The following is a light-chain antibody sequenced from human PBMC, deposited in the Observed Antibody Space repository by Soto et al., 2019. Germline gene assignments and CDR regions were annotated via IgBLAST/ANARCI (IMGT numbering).Light chain of an antibody. CDR3: SSYTSSSTPLYV. CDR1: SSDVGGYNY. CDR2: DVS. V-gene: IGLV2-14*01. J-gene: IGLJ1*01. Sequence: LTQPASVSGSPGQSITISCTGTSSDVGGYNYVSWYQQHPGKAPKLMIYDVSNRPSGVSNRFSGSKSGNTASLTISGLQAEDGADYYCSSYTSSSTPLYVFGTGTKVTVL.